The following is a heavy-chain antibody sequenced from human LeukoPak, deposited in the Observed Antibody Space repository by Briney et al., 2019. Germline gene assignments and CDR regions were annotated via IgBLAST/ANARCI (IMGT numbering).Heavy chain of an antibody. Sequence: GGSLRLSCAASGFTFSTYTMNWVRQAPGRGLEWVSFISSSSSYIYYADSVKGRFTISRDDAKNSLYLQMNSLRAEDTAVYYCARDIRGWYTYWGQGTLVTVSS. CDR3: ARDIRGWYTY. CDR2: ISSSSSYI. D-gene: IGHD6-19*01. CDR1: GFTFSTYT. V-gene: IGHV3-21*01. J-gene: IGHJ4*02.